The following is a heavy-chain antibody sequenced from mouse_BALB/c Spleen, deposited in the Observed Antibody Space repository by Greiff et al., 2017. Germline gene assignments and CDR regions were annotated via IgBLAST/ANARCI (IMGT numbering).Heavy chain of an antibody. Sequence: QVQLQQSGAELMKPGASVKISCKATGYTFSSYWIEWVKQRPGHGLEWIGEILPGSGSTNYNEKFKGKATFTADTSSNTAYMQLSSLTSEDSAVYYCASRGNHYAMDYWGQGTSVTVSS. CDR3: ASRGNHYAMDY. J-gene: IGHJ4*01. D-gene: IGHD2-1*01. V-gene: IGHV1-9*01. CDR2: ILPGSGST. CDR1: GYTFSSYW.